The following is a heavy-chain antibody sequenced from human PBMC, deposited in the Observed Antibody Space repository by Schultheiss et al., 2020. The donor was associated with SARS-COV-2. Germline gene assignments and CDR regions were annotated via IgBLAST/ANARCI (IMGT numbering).Heavy chain of an antibody. CDR2: IYTSGST. CDR3: ARESGGSNFDF. CDR1: GGSISSSSYY. V-gene: IGHV4-61*02. Sequence: SETLSLTCTVSGGSISSSSYYWGWIRQPAGKGLEWIGRIYTSGSTNYNPSLKSRVTISVDTSKNQFSLKLSSVTAADTAVYYCARESGGSNFDFWGQGILVTVSS. D-gene: IGHD3-3*01. J-gene: IGHJ4*02.